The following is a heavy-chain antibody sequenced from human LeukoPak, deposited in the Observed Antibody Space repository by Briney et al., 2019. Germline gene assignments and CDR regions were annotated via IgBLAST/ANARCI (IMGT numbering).Heavy chain of an antibody. J-gene: IGHJ4*02. V-gene: IGHV1-18*01. CDR3: ARRTGRVAWELWPRVGCSFDY. CDR2: ISAYNGNT. D-gene: IGHD1-26*01. CDR1: GYTFTSYG. Sequence: GASVKVSCKASGYTFTSYGISWVRQAPGQGLEWMGWISAYNGNTNYAQKLQGRVTMTTDTSTSTAYMEMRSLRSDDTVVYYCARRTGRVAWELWPRVGCSFDYWGQGTLVTVSS.